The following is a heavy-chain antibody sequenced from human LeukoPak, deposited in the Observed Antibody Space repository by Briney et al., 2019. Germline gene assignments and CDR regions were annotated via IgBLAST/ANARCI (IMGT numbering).Heavy chain of an antibody. CDR2: IYYNGNT. V-gene: IGHV4-59*01. CDR1: GGSFSTSY. CDR3: ASLDY. Sequence: SETLSLTCTVSGGSFSTSYWSWIRQPPGKGLQWIGYIYYNGNTNYNPSLKRRVTMSVDTSRNQLSLKLTSVTAADTAVYYCASLDYWGQGTLVTVSS. J-gene: IGHJ4*02.